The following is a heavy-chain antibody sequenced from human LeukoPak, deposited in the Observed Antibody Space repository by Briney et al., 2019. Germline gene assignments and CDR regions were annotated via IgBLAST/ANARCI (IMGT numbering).Heavy chain of an antibody. D-gene: IGHD3-22*01. CDR3: AKARGYYYHTAGSTDH. V-gene: IGHV3-9*03. J-gene: IGHJ4*02. Sequence: SGGSLRLSCAASGFTFDDYAMHWVRQAPGKGLGWVSGINWNGDNMGYADSVRGRFTISRDNAKNSLYLQLNTLRTDDMAFYYCAKARGYYYHTAGSTDHWGQGALVTVSS. CDR2: INWNGDNM. CDR1: GFTFDDYA.